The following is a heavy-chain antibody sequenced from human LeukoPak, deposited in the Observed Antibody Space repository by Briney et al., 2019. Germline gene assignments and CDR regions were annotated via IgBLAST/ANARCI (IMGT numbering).Heavy chain of an antibody. V-gene: IGHV3-21*01. D-gene: IGHD6-19*01. Sequence: PGGSLRLSCAASGFTFSSYSMNWVRQAPGKGLEWVSSISSSSSNIYYADSVKGRFTISRDNAKNSLYLQMNSLRAEDTAVYYCARASGWYRRWSFDIWGQGTNVSVSS. CDR3: ARASGWYRRWSFDI. J-gene: IGHJ3*02. CDR2: ISSSSSNI. CDR1: GFTFSSYS.